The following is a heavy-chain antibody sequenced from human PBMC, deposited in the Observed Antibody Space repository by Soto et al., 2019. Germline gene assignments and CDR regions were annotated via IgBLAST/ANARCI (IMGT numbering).Heavy chain of an antibody. D-gene: IGHD3-22*01. V-gene: IGHV4-31*03. CDR1: GGSSSSGGYY. CDR2: IYYSGST. Sequence: PSETLSLTCTVSGGSSSSGGYYWSWIRHHPGKGLEWIGYIYYSGSTYYNPSLKSRVTISVDTSKNQFSLKLSSVTAADTAVYYCARSNPGYYYDSSGGMDVWGQGTTVTVSS. CDR3: ARSNPGYYYDSSGGMDV. J-gene: IGHJ6*02.